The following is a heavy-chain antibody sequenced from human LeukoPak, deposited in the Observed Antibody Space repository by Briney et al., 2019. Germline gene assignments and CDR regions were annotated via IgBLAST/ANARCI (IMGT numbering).Heavy chain of an antibody. CDR3: ASRRISSGYYYYFDD. CDR1: GFTFSSYA. D-gene: IGHD3-22*01. J-gene: IGHJ4*02. V-gene: IGHV3-23*01. Sequence: PGGSLRLSCAASGFTFSSYAMSWVRQAPGKGLEWLSAISGSGGSTYYADSVKGRFTISRDNSKNTLYLQMNSLRAEDTAVYYCASRRISSGYYYYFDDWGQGTLVTVSS. CDR2: ISGSGGST.